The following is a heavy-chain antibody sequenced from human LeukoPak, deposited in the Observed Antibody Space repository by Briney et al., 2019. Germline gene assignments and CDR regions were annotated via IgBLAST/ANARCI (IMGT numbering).Heavy chain of an antibody. CDR1: GFTFSSHG. CDR2: IIPSGHTT. CDR3: AKDDRWLQFCC. D-gene: IGHD5-24*01. Sequence: GGTLRLSCVASGFTFSSHGMNWVRQAPGKGLEWVSGIIPSGHTTYYADSVRGRFTISRDNSRNTVYLQMNSLRAEDTAVYYCAKDDRWLQFCCWGQGTLVTVSA. V-gene: IGHV3-23*01. J-gene: IGHJ4*02.